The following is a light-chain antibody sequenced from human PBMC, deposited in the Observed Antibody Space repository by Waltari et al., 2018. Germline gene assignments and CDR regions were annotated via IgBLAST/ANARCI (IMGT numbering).Light chain of an antibody. Sequence: DIQMTQSPSSVSASVGDRVTITCRASQGISSWLVWYQQKPGKAPKLLIYAASSLQSGVPSRFSGSGSGTDFTLTISSLQPEDFATYYCQQANSFPPTFGGGPKGEIK. V-gene: IGKV1-12*01. CDR2: AAS. CDR1: QGISSW. CDR3: QQANSFPPT. J-gene: IGKJ4*01.